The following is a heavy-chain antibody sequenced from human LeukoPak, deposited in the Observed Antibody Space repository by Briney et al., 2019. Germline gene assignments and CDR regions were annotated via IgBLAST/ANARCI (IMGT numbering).Heavy chain of an antibody. CDR2: ISYDGSNK. Sequence: PGGSLRLSCAASGFTFSSYAMHWVRQAPGKGLEWVAVISYDGSNKYYADSVKGRFTISRDNSKNTLYLQMNSLRAEDTSVYYCARDPGIVGATDWFDPGGEGTLFSVSS. V-gene: IGHV3-30-3*01. D-gene: IGHD1-26*01. J-gene: IGHJ5*02. CDR3: ARDPGIVGATDWFDP. CDR1: GFTFSSYA.